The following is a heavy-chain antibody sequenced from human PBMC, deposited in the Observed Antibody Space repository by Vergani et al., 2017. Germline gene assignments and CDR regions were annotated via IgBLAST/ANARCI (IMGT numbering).Heavy chain of an antibody. CDR2: INHSGST. D-gene: IGHD3-22*01. CDR3: ARGINYYDSSGYYSYYYYYMDV. Sequence: QVQLQQWGAGLLKPSETLSLTCAVYGGSFSGYYWSWIRQPPGKGLEWIGEINHSGSTNYNPSLKSRVTISVDTSKNQFSLKLSSVTAADTAVYYCARGINYYDSSGYYSYYYYYMDVWGKGP. CDR1: GGSFSGYY. J-gene: IGHJ6*03. V-gene: IGHV4-34*01.